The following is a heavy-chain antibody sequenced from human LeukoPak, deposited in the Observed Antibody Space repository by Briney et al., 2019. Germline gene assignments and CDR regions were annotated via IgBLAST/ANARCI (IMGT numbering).Heavy chain of an antibody. V-gene: IGHV3-23*01. J-gene: IGHJ5*02. D-gene: IGHD2-2*01. Sequence: PGGSLRLSCAASGFTFSSYAMSWVRQAPGKGLEWVSAISGSGGSTYYADSVKGRFTISRDNSKNTLYLQMNSLRAEDTAVYYCAKDSSPVSVVPASKSGFDPGGQGPLVTVSS. CDR1: GFTFSSYA. CDR2: ISGSGGST. CDR3: AKDSSPVSVVPASKSGFDP.